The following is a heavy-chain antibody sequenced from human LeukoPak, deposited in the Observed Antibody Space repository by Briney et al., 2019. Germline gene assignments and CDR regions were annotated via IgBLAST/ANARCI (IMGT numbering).Heavy chain of an antibody. CDR3: ASLCSGGSCYRDY. CDR2: INPSGGST. Sequence: ASVKVSCKASGGTFTSYYMHWVRQAPGQGLEWMGIINPSGGSTSYAQKFQGRVTMTRDMSTSTVYMELSSLRSEDTAVYYCASLCSGGSCYRDYWGQGTLVTVSS. V-gene: IGHV1-46*01. D-gene: IGHD2-15*01. J-gene: IGHJ4*02. CDR1: GGTFTSYY.